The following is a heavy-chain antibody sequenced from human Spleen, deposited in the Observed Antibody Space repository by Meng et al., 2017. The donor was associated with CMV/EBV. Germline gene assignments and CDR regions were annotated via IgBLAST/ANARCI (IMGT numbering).Heavy chain of an antibody. CDR1: VGSITSYY. Sequence: QAPLESWGTGQLKLSEPLSLTCTVSVGSITSYYWSWIRQPAGKGLECIGRIDMSGTTNYNPSLKSRVTMSLDTSRNQFSLKMTSVTAADTAVYYCTSGPNPYYFDWLGQGTLVTVSS. V-gene: IGHV4-4*07. J-gene: IGHJ4*02. CDR2: IDMSGTT. CDR3: TSGPNPYYFDW.